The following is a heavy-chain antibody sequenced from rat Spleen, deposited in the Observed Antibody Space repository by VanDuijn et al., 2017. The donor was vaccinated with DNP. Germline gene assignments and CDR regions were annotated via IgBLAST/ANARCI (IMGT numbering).Heavy chain of an antibody. CDR1: GFTLNNYW. V-gene: IGHV5-31*01. J-gene: IGHJ1*01. D-gene: IGHD1-6*01. CDR3: TRMFTTDYYWYFDF. Sequence: EVQLVESGGGLIQPERSLTLSCVVSGFTLNNYWMTWIRQAPGKGLEWIASIPNTVVTTYYLDSVKGRFTVSRDNAESTLYLHMNSLRSEDTATYYCTRMFTTDYYWYFDFWGPGTMVTVSS. CDR2: IPNTVVTT.